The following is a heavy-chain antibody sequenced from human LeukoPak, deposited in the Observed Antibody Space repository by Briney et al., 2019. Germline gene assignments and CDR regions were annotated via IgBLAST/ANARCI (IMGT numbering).Heavy chain of an antibody. CDR1: GGSFSDYY. CDR2: INHNGAT. V-gene: IGHV4-34*01. Sequence: SSETLPLTCAVYGGSFSDYYWSWIRQPPGKGLEWIGEINHNGATKYNPSLKSRVTISVDTSKNQFSLKLNSVTAADTAVYYCAKNNWFDPWGQGTLVTVSS. J-gene: IGHJ5*02. CDR3: AKNNWFDP.